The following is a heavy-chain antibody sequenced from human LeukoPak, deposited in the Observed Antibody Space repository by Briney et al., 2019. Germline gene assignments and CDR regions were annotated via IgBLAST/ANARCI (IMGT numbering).Heavy chain of an antibody. CDR3: AKGLRYSGYDFDY. V-gene: IGHV3-23*01. CDR2: ISGSGGST. J-gene: IGHJ4*02. CDR1: GFTVSSNY. Sequence: GGSLRLSCAASGFTVSSNYMSWVRQAPGKGLEWVSAISGSGGSTYYADSVKGRFTISRDNSKNTLYLQMNSLRAEDTAVYYCAKGLRYSGYDFDYWGQGTLVTVSS. D-gene: IGHD5-12*01.